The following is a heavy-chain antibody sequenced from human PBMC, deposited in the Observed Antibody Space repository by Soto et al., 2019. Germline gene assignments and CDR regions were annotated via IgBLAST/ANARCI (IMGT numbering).Heavy chain of an antibody. CDR1: GFTFSDYY. D-gene: IGHD6-19*01. Sequence: GALRLSCAASGFTFSDYYMSWIRQAPGKGLEWVSYISSSSSYTNYADSVKGRFTISRDNAKNSLYLQMNSLRAEDTAVYYCATTQIAVAGNFDYWGQGTLVTVSS. J-gene: IGHJ4*02. CDR3: ATTQIAVAGNFDY. V-gene: IGHV3-11*06. CDR2: ISSSSSYT.